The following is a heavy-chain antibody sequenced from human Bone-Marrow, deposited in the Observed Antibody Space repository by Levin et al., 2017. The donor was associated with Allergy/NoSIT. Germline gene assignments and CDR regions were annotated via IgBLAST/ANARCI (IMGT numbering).Heavy chain of an antibody. Sequence: GGSLRLSCKASGYTFTNYDIHWVRQATGQGLEWMGWMNPNNGNTGYGQKFQGRVTMTRNTSKSTAYMELSSLRSEDTAVYYCATSGPHAFDMWGQRALDLWGQGTVVTVS. J-gene: IGHJ3*01. D-gene: IGHD5-12*01. V-gene: IGHV1-8*01. CDR1: GYTFTNYD. CDR3: ATSGPHAFDMWGQRALDL. CDR2: MNPNNGNT.